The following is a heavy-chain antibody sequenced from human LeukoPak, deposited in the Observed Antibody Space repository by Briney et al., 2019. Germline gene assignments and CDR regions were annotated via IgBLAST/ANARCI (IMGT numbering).Heavy chain of an antibody. V-gene: IGHV3-30-3*01. CDR2: ISYDGSNK. Sequence: GGSLRLSCAASGFTFSSYAMHWVRQAPGKGLEWVAVISYDGSNKYYADSVKGRFTISRDNSKNTLYLQMNSLRAEDTAVYYCARESYDSSGYYGDWGQGTLVTVSS. D-gene: IGHD3-22*01. J-gene: IGHJ4*02. CDR1: GFTFSSYA. CDR3: ARESYDSSGYYGD.